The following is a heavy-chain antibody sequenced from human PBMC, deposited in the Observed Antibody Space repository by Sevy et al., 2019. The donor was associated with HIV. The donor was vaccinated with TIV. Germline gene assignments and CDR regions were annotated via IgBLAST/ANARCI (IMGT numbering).Heavy chain of an antibody. CDR2: ISWNSGSI. V-gene: IGHV3-9*01. J-gene: IGHJ4*02. Sequence: QLGGSLRLSCAASGFTFDDYAMHWVRQAPGKGLEWVSGISWNSGSIGYADSVKGRFTISRDNAKNSLYLQMNSLRAEDTALYYCAKDMGVSGSQNLDYWGQGTLVTVSS. CDR1: GFTFDDYA. D-gene: IGHD1-26*01. CDR3: AKDMGVSGSQNLDY.